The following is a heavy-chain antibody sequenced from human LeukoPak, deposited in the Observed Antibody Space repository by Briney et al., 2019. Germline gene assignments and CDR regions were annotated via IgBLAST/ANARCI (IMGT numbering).Heavy chain of an antibody. CDR2: ISSSGSTI. Sequence: VGSLRLSCAASGFTFSSYEMNWVRQAPGQGLEWVSYISSSGSTIYYADSVKGRVTISRDNAKNSLYLQMSSLRAEDMAVYYCARDGRGAVAGFDYWGQGTLVTVSS. V-gene: IGHV3-48*03. J-gene: IGHJ4*02. D-gene: IGHD6-19*01. CDR1: GFTFSSYE. CDR3: ARDGRGAVAGFDY.